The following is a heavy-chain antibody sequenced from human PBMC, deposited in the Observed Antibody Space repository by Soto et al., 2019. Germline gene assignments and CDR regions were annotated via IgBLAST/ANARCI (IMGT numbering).Heavy chain of an antibody. CDR3: AREVPITMVRGVTILN. J-gene: IGHJ4*02. Sequence: PSETLFLTCNVSGGPINSPDYYWSWIRQPPGKGLERIGYIYYSGCTHYNPSLKSRVTISVDTSKNQFSLKLTSVTAADTAVYYCAREVPITMVRGVTILNWGQGTLVTVSS. V-gene: IGHV4-30-4*01. CDR1: GGPINSPDYY. CDR2: IYYSGCT. D-gene: IGHD3-10*01.